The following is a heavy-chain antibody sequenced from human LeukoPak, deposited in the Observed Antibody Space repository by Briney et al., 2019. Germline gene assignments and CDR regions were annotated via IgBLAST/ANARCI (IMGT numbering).Heavy chain of an antibody. J-gene: IGHJ4*02. CDR2: ISYDGSNK. D-gene: IGHD2-2*01. Sequence: GGSLRLSCAASGFTFSSYAMHWVHQAPGKGLEWVAVISYDGSNKYYADSVKGRFTISRDNSKNMLYLQMNSLRAEDTAVYYCARDDCSSTSCYPSPKLRYWGQGTLVTVSS. CDR1: GFTFSSYA. V-gene: IGHV3-30-3*01. CDR3: ARDDCSSTSCYPSPKLRY.